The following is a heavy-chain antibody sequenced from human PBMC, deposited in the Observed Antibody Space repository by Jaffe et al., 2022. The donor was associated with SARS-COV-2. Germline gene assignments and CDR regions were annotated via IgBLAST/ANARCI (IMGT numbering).Heavy chain of an antibody. CDR3: ARHHTASGSYLHGWVWFDP. V-gene: IGHV4-39*01. D-gene: IGHD3-10*01. CDR2: IYYSGST. Sequence: QLQLQESGPGLVKPSETLSLTCTVSGGSISSSSYYWGWIRQPPGKGLAWIGSIYYSGSTYYNPSLKSRVTISVDTSKNQFSLKLSSVTAADTAVYYCARHHTASGSYLHGWVWFDPWGQGTLVTVSS. J-gene: IGHJ5*02. CDR1: GGSISSSSYY.